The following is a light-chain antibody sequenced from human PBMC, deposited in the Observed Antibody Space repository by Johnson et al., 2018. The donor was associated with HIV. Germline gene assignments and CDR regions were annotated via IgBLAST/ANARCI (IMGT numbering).Light chain of an antibody. CDR2: ENN. V-gene: IGLV1-51*02. CDR3: ATWDSSLSAGGV. CDR1: SSNIGNND. J-gene: IGLJ1*01. Sequence: QSVLTQPPSVSAAPGQKVTISCSGSSSNIGNNDVSWYQQLPGTAPKLLIYENNKRPSGIPDRFSGSKSGTSATLGITGLQTGDEADYYCATWDSSLSAGGVFGTGTKVTVL.